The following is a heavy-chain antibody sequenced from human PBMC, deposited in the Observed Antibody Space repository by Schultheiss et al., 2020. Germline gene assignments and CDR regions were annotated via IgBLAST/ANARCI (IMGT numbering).Heavy chain of an antibody. V-gene: IGHV3-21*04. CDR1: GFTFGNYA. Sequence: GESLKISCTASGFTFGNYAMSWFRQAPGKGLEWVSSISRSSTYIYYADSVKGRFTISRDNSKNTLYLQMNSLRAEDTAVYYCASWGRVGAIGYWGQGTLVTVSS. J-gene: IGHJ4*02. CDR2: ISRSSTYI. D-gene: IGHD1-26*01. CDR3: ASWGRVGAIGY.